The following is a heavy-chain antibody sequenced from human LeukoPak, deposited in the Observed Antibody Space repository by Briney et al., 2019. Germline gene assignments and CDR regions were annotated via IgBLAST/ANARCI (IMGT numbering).Heavy chain of an antibody. CDR1: GFTFSSYS. CDR2: ISSSGSTI. D-gene: IGHD3-10*01. J-gene: IGHJ4*02. CDR3: ATVAASRGFDY. Sequence: PGGSLRLSCAASGFTFSSYSMNWVRQAPGKGLEWVSYISSSGSTIYYADSVKGRFTISKDNAKNSLYLQMNSLRAEDTAVYYCATVAASRGFDYWGQGTLVTVSS. V-gene: IGHV3-48*04.